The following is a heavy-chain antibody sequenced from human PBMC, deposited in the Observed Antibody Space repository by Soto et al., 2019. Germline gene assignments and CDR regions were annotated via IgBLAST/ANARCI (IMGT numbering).Heavy chain of an antibody. J-gene: IGHJ5*02. CDR3: ARDHRYNWNDEGWFDP. V-gene: IGHV1-8*01. CDR1: GYIFSTYD. Sequence: QVQLVQSGAEVKKPGASVKVSCKASGYIFSTYDINWVRQAPGQGLEWMGWLNPNSGNTGYAQKFQGRVTMTRNTSINTAYMESSSLGSEDTAVYYCARDHRYNWNDEGWFDPWGQGTLVTVSS. CDR2: LNPNSGNT. D-gene: IGHD1-20*01.